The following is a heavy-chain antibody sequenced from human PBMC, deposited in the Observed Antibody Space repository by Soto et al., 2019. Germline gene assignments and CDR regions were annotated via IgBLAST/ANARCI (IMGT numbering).Heavy chain of an antibody. Sequence: EVQLLESGGGLVQPGGSLSLSCAASGFTFSSYAMSWVRQAPGKGLEWVSAISGSGGSTYYADSVKGRFTISRDNSKNTLYLQMNSLRAEDTAVYYCAKPYDFWRGSPTDYWGQGTLVTVSS. CDR1: GFTFSSYA. D-gene: IGHD3-3*01. CDR3: AKPYDFWRGSPTDY. CDR2: ISGSGGST. J-gene: IGHJ4*02. V-gene: IGHV3-23*01.